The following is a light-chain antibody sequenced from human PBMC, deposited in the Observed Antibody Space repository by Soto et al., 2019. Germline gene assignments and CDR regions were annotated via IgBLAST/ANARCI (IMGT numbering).Light chain of an antibody. Sequence: ETVMTQSPVTLSVSPGYTSTLSCRASQRVSSHLAWYQQKPGQAPRLLIYAASTRATGIPVRFSGSGSETEFTLTIRSLQSEDSALYYCHQYNNWPWTFGQGTKGDIK. CDR2: AAS. V-gene: IGKV3-15*01. CDR1: QRVSSH. CDR3: HQYNNWPWT. J-gene: IGKJ1*01.